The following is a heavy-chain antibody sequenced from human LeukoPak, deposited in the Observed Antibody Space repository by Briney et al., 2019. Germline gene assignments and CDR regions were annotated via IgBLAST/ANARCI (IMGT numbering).Heavy chain of an antibody. CDR1: GGSFTNYY. J-gene: IGHJ3*02. CDR3: ARDEADTLTNYPGAFDI. D-gene: IGHD3-9*01. CDR2: ISTSGST. V-gene: IGHV4-4*07. Sequence: SETLSLTCTVSGGSFTNYYWNWIRQPAGKALEWIGRISTSGSTNYNPSVSTRVTISIDTSKNQFSLKLRSVTAADTAVYYCARDEADTLTNYPGAFDIWGQGTMVTVSS.